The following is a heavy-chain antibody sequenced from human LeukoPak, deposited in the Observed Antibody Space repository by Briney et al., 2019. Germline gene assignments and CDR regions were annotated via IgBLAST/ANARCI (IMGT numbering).Heavy chain of an antibody. CDR1: AGSISTTGLY. D-gene: IGHD6-13*01. Sequence: PSETLSLTCSVSAGSISTTGLYWGWIRQPPGKGLEWIGSIYYSGTTYYNLSLKSRVTISLDTSKNQFSLKLSSVTAADTAVYYCARDPGSQFDFWGQGTLVTVSS. CDR3: ARDPGSQFDF. CDR2: IYYSGTT. V-gene: IGHV4-39*07. J-gene: IGHJ4*02.